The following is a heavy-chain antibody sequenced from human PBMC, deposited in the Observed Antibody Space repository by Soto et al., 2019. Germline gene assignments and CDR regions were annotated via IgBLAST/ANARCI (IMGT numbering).Heavy chain of an antibody. CDR2: TYYRSKWYN. CDR1: GDSVSSNSAA. V-gene: IGHV6-1*01. J-gene: IGHJ5*02. Sequence: SQTLSLTCAISGDSVSSNSAAWNWIRQSPSRGLEWLGRTYYRSKWYNDYAVSVKSRITINPDTSKNQFSLQLSSVTPEDTAVYYCASYYYDSSGDNWFDPWGQGTLVTVSS. D-gene: IGHD3-22*01. CDR3: ASYYYDSSGDNWFDP.